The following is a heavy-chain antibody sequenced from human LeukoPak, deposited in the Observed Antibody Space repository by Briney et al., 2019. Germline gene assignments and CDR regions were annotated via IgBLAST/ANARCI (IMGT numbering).Heavy chain of an antibody. CDR3: ARGRDGVVINWFDP. J-gene: IGHJ5*02. CDR2: INHSGST. Sequence: PSETLSLTCAVYGGSFSGYYWSWIRQPPGKGQEWIGEINHSGSTSYNPSLKSRVTISVDTSKNQFSLKLSSVTAADTAVYYCARGRDGVVINWFDPWGQGTLVTVSS. CDR1: GGSFSGYY. V-gene: IGHV4-34*01. D-gene: IGHD3-3*01.